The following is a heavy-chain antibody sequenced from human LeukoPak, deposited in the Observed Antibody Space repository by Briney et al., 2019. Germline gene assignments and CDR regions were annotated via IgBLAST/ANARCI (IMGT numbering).Heavy chain of an antibody. CDR1: GGSISSYY. V-gene: IGHV4-59*08. D-gene: IGHD6-13*01. J-gene: IGHJ3*02. Sequence: SETLSLTCTVSGGSISSYYWSWIRQPPGKGLEWIGYIYYSGSTNYNPSLKSRVTISVDTSKNQFSLKLSSVTAADTAVYYCARRRSSWLNHVAFDIWGQGTMVTVSS. CDR2: IYYSGST. CDR3: ARRRSSWLNHVAFDI.